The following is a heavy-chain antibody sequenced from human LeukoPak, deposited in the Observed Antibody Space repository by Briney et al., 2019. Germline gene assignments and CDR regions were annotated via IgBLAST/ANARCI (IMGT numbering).Heavy chain of an antibody. Sequence: GGSLRLSCAASGFTFSSYAMSWVRQAPGKGLEWVPAISGSGGSTYYADSVKGRFTISRDNSKNTLYLQMNSLRAEDTAVYYCAKDYGDYVGLFDYWGQGTLVTVSS. D-gene: IGHD4-17*01. J-gene: IGHJ4*02. CDR3: AKDYGDYVGLFDY. V-gene: IGHV3-23*01. CDR1: GFTFSSYA. CDR2: ISGSGGST.